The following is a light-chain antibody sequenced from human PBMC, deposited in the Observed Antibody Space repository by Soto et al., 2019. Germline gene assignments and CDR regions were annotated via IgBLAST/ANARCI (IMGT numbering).Light chain of an antibody. CDR1: RNVSIY. CDR3: QQSYKMPS. V-gene: IGKV1-39*01. Sequence: EIPLTQSPSSLAASVGDRLTLTCRASRNVSIYLNWYQHKPGKGPTLLIHATSNLQIGVPSRFSGSGSGTELTLTTSSPENADFRTYSCQQSYKMPSVGQGTRLEIK. J-gene: IGKJ5*01. CDR2: ATS.